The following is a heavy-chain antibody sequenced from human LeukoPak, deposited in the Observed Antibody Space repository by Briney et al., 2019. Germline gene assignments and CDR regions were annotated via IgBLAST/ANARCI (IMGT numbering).Heavy chain of an antibody. CDR3: ARVGRGVVPAARVFYNWFDP. V-gene: IGHV4-34*01. D-gene: IGHD2-2*01. CDR2: INHSGST. CDR1: GGSFSGYY. J-gene: IGHJ5*02. Sequence: SETLSLTCAVYGGSFSGYYWSWIRQPPGKGLEWIGEINHSGSTNYNPSLKSRVTISVDTSKNQFSLKLSSVTAADTAVYYCARVGRGVVPAARVFYNWFDPWGQGTLVTVSS.